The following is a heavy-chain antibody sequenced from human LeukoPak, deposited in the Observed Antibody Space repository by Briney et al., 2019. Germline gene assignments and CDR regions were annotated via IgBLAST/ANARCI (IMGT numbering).Heavy chain of an antibody. CDR1: GGSISSYY. J-gene: IGHJ4*02. Sequence: PSETLSLTCTVSGGSISSYYWSWIRQPPGKGLEWIGYIYYSGSTNYNPSLKSRVTISVDTSKNQFSLKLSSVTAADTAVYYCARMKSSSWYFDYWGQGTLVTVSS. D-gene: IGHD6-13*01. CDR2: IYYSGST. V-gene: IGHV4-59*01. CDR3: ARMKSSSWYFDY.